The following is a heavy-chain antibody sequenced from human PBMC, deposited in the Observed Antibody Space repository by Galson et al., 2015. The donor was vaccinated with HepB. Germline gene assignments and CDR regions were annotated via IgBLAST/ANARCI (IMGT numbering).Heavy chain of an antibody. Sequence: SLRLSCAASGFSFSSYAMHWVRQAPGEGLEWVANIKHNGNETYYVDSVRGRFTISRDKSKNSLYLQMNSLRAEDTAVYYCASGWNSSVKYYGMDVWGQGTTVTVS. V-gene: IGHV3-7*03. CDR2: IKHNGNET. J-gene: IGHJ6*02. CDR3: ASGWNSSVKYYGMDV. D-gene: IGHD1/OR15-1a*01. CDR1: GFSFSSYA.